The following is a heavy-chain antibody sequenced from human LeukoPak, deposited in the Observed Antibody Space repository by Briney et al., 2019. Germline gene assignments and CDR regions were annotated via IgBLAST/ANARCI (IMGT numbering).Heavy chain of an antibody. CDR1: GFSYSSYG. V-gene: IGHV3-33*01. CDR2: IWYDGSNK. CDR3: ARDSTYCSSTSCYYYGMDV. J-gene: IGHJ6*02. D-gene: IGHD2-2*01. Sequence: GGSLRLSCAASGFSYSSYGFHWVRQAPGKGLEWVAIIWYDGSNKYYADSVKGRFTISRDNSKNTLYLQMNSLRAEDTAVYYCARDSTYCSSTSCYYYGMDVWGQGTTVTVSS.